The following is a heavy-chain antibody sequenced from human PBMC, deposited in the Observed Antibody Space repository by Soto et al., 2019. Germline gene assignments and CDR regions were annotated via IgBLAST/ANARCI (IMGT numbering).Heavy chain of an antibody. CDR3: ARVAISSGSYYFFDY. Sequence: EVQLVESGGGLVQLGGSLRLSCAASGFTFSSYSMNWVRQAPGKGLEWVSYISSSSSTIYYADSVKGRFTISRDNAKNSLYLQMNSLRDEDTAVYYCARVAISSGSYYFFDYWGQGTLVTVSS. J-gene: IGHJ4*02. V-gene: IGHV3-48*02. D-gene: IGHD3-10*01. CDR1: GFTFSSYS. CDR2: ISSSSSTI.